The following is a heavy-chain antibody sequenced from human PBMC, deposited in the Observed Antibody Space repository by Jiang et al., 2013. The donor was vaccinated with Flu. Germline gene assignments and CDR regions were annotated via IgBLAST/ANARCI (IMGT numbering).Heavy chain of an antibody. J-gene: IGHJ6*02. D-gene: IGHD5-12*01. CDR1: GLNFRRHG. Sequence: QLVESGGGVVQPGRSLRLSCAASGLNFRRHGMHWVRQAPGKGLEWVAVIWYDGSNKYYPDSVKGRFTISRDNSKNTLYLEMNSLRAEDTAVYYCARGGYSGYNIRLWDSYGMDVWGQGTTVTVS. V-gene: IGHV3-33*08. CDR2: IWYDGSNK. CDR3: ARGGYSGYNIRLWDSYGMDV.